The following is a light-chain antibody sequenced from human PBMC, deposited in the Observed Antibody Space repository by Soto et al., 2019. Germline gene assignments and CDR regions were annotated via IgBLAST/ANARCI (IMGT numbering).Light chain of an antibody. J-gene: IGLJ1*01. CDR3: AAWDDSLNGRYV. CDR2: SNN. V-gene: IGLV1-44*01. Sequence: QSALTQPPSASGTPGQRVTISCSGDRSNIGSNSVNWYQQLPGTAPKLLIYSNNQRPSGVPDRFSGPKSGTSASLAISGLQSEDEADYYCAAWDDSLNGRYVFGTGTKVTVL. CDR1: RSNIGSNS.